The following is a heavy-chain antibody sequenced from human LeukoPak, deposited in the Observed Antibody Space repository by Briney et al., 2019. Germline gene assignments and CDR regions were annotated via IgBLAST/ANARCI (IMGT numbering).Heavy chain of an antibody. J-gene: IGHJ6*03. CDR3: ARDRRAPYYGFRSGYIDHYYMDV. Sequence: GGSLRLSCVVSGFMFNNYWMSWVRQAPGKGLEWVAYIKEYGREKYYVDSVKGRFTISRDNAKNSLYLQMSSLRAEDTAVYYCARDRRAPYYGFRSGYIDHYYMDVWGKGTTVTVSS. CDR2: IKEYGREK. D-gene: IGHD3-3*01. CDR1: GFMFNNYW. V-gene: IGHV3-7*01.